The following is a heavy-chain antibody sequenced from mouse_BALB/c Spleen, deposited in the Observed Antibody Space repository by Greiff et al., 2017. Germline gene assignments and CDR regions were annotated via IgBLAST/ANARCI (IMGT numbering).Heavy chain of an antibody. J-gene: IGHJ4*01. CDR1: GFTFTDYY. V-gene: IGHV7-3*02. Sequence: EGMLVESGGGLVQPGGSLRLSCATSGFTFTDYYMSWVRQPPGKALEWLGFIRNKANGYTTEYSASVKGRFTISRDNSQSILYLQMNTLRAEDSATYDCARSLVSAMDYWGQGTSVTVSS. CDR2: IRNKANGYTT. CDR3: ARSLVSAMDY.